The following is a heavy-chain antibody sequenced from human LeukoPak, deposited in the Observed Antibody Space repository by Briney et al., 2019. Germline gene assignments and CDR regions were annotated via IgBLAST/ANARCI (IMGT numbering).Heavy chain of an antibody. Sequence: GASVKVSCKASGYTFTSYYMHWVRQAPGQGLEWMGIINPSGGSTSYAQKFQGRVTMTRNTSISTAYMELSSLRSEDTAVYYCARSKVMVRGVIGIYYYYYYMDVWGKGTTVTISS. D-gene: IGHD3-10*01. CDR2: INPSGGST. V-gene: IGHV1-46*01. J-gene: IGHJ6*03. CDR3: ARSKVMVRGVIGIYYYYYYMDV. CDR1: GYTFTSYY.